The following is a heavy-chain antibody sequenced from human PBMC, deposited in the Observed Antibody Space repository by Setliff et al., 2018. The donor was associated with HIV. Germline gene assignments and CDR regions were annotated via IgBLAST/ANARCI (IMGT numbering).Heavy chain of an antibody. J-gene: IGHJ3*02. Sequence: SGGSLRLSCAASGFTFSSYSMNWVRQAPGKGLEWVSGISWSSGNIVYADSVKGRFTISRDNAKNSLYLQMNSLRVEDTAFYYCVKDYAHLYAFDIWGQGTMVTVSS. D-gene: IGHD3-16*01. CDR1: GFTFSSYS. CDR3: VKDYAHLYAFDI. CDR2: ISWSSGNI. V-gene: IGHV3-9*01.